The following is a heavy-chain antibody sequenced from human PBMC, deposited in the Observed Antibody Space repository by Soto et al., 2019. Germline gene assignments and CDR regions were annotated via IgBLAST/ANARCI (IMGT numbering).Heavy chain of an antibody. CDR3: ARSYYYGSGSSTPADY. Sequence: SETLSLTCTVSGGSVSSGSYYWSWIRQPPGKGLEWIGYIYYSGSTNYNPSLKSRLTISVDTSKNQFSLKLSSVTAADTAVYYCARSYYYGSGSSTPADYWGQGTLVTVSS. CDR1: GGSVSSGSYY. D-gene: IGHD3-10*01. J-gene: IGHJ4*02. V-gene: IGHV4-61*01. CDR2: IYYSGST.